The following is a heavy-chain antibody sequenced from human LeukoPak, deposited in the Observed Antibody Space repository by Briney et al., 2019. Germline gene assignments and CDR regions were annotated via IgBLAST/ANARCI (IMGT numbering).Heavy chain of an antibody. CDR1: GFTFSRHG. Sequence: GGSLRLSCTPSGFTFSRHGMHWVRQAPGKGLEWVAIISNDGSGKYYAHSVEGRFTISRDNSKNTLYLQMDSLRAEDTAVYYCARDRAWNYFDYWGQGTLVTVSS. D-gene: IGHD3-3*01. V-gene: IGHV3-30*03. CDR2: ISNDGSGK. J-gene: IGHJ4*02. CDR3: ARDRAWNYFDY.